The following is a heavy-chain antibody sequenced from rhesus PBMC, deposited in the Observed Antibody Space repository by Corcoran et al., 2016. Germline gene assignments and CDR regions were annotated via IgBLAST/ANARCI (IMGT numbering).Heavy chain of an antibody. CDR1: GGSISSGYD. D-gene: IGHD4-23*01. CDR3: ATRGEYSHVFDY. CDR2: IYGSSGST. V-gene: IGHV4-76*01. J-gene: IGHJ4*01. Sequence: QVQLQESGPGVVKPSETLSLTCAVSGGSISSGYDWSWIRQPPGKGLEWIGYIYGSSGSTNYNPSLKNRVPISKDASKNRFSLKLSSVTAADTAVYYCATRGEYSHVFDYWGQGVLVTVSS.